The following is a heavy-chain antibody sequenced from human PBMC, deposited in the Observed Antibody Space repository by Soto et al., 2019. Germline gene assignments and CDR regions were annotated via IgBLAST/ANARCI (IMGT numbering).Heavy chain of an antibody. CDR1: GFTFSSYA. J-gene: IGHJ4*02. CDR3: AKDSAFWSGYYSALDY. V-gene: IGHV3-23*01. CDR2: ISGTGAST. Sequence: GWSLRLSCAASGFTFSSYAMIWVRQAPGKGLEWVSVISGTGASTFYADSVKGQFTISRDNSKNTLYLQMNSLRAEDTALYYCAKDSAFWSGYYSALDYWGQGTLVTVSS. D-gene: IGHD3-3*01.